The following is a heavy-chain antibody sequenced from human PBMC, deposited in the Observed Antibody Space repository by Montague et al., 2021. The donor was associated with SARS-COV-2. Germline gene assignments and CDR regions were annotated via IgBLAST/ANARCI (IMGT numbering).Heavy chain of an antibody. V-gene: IGHV4-59*02. D-gene: IGHD3-3*01. Sequence: SETLSLTCTVSGGSVSSYYWSWIRLSPGKGLQWLGCIYYSGSTDYNPSLKSRVTMSVDTSKNQLSLRLNSVTTADTAVYFCARAGGFYDYWSGYSSSAGFFDPWGQGILVTVSS. CDR1: GGSVSSYY. CDR3: ARAGGFYDYWSGYSSSAGFFDP. J-gene: IGHJ5*02. CDR2: IYYSGST.